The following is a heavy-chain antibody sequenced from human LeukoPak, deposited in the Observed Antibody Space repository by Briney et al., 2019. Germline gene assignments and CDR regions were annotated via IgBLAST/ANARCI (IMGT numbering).Heavy chain of an antibody. CDR1: GYTFTSYY. Sequence: GASVKVSCKASGYTFTSYYMHWVRQAPGQGLEWMGIINPSGGSTGYAQKFQGRVTMTRDTSTSTVYMELSSLRSEDTAVYYCARDDYLAKNTMIQGYWGQGTLVTVSS. V-gene: IGHV1-46*01. CDR2: INPSGGST. D-gene: IGHD3-22*01. CDR3: ARDDYLAKNTMIQGY. J-gene: IGHJ4*02.